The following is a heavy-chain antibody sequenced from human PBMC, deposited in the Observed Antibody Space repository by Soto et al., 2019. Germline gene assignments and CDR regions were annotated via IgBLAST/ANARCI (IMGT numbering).Heavy chain of an antibody. CDR2: IYPGDSDT. V-gene: IGHV5-51*01. CDR3: ERDAIAVAGPNWFDP. D-gene: IGHD6-19*01. J-gene: IGHJ5*02. Sequence: GEPRTIERRGSEDCFTRYSLDQVRQMPGKGLEWMGIIYPGDSDTRYSPSFQGQVTISADKSISTAYLQWSSLKASDTAMYYCERDAIAVAGPNWFDPCGQVTLFTVSS. CDR1: EDCFTRYS.